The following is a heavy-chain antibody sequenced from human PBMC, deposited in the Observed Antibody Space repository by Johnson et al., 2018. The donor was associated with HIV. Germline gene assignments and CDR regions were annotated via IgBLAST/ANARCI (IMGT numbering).Heavy chain of an antibody. J-gene: IGHJ3*02. D-gene: IGHD3-9*01. V-gene: IGHV3-7*03. CDR3: ASVFEWMAKAFDI. Sequence: EVQLVESGGGVVRPGGSLILSCAASGFTFDDYGMSWVRQAPGKGLEWVANIKQDGSEKYYVDSVKGRFTISRDNAKNPLYLQMNSLRAEDTAVYYCASVFEWMAKAFDIWGQGTMVTVSS. CDR1: GFTFDDYG. CDR2: IKQDGSEK.